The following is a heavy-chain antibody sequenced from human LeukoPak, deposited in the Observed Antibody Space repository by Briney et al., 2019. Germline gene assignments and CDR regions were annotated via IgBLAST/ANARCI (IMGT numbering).Heavy chain of an antibody. Sequence: SETLSLTCTVSGGSISSYYWSWIRQPPGKGLEWIGYIYYSGSTNYNPSLKSRVTISVDTSKNQFSLKLSSVTAADTAVYYCARRGYSFYYYYGMDVWGQGTTVTVSS. J-gene: IGHJ6*02. CDR1: GGSISSYY. D-gene: IGHD5-18*01. CDR3: ARRGYSFYYYYGMDV. CDR2: IYYSGST. V-gene: IGHV4-59*01.